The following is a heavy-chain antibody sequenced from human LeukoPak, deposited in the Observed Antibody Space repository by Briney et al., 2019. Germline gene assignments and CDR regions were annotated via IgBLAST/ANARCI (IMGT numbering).Heavy chain of an antibody. J-gene: IGHJ6*02. V-gene: IGHV1-2*04. Sequence: ASVKVSCKASGYTFTGYYMHWVRQAPGQGLEWMGWINPNSGGTNYAQKFQGWVTMTRDTSISTAYMELSRLRSDDTAVYYCVRDTAAGKMVSNYGMDVWGQGTTVTVSS. CDR3: VRDTAAGKMVSNYGMDV. CDR2: INPNSGGT. CDR1: GYTFTGYY. D-gene: IGHD6-13*01.